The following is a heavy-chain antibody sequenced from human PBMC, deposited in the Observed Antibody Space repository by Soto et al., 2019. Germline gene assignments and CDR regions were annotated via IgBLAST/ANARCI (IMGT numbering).Heavy chain of an antibody. J-gene: IGHJ6*03. Sequence: GGSLRLSCAASGFTLSGCAMDWVRQAPGKGLEYVSGISSNGVGTYYANSVQGRFTISRDNSKNTVYLQMGSLRPEDMAVYYCARRARPDFYYTDVWGKGTTVTVS. D-gene: IGHD6-6*01. CDR3: ARRARPDFYYTDV. V-gene: IGHV3-64*01. CDR2: ISSNGVGT. CDR1: GFTLSGCA.